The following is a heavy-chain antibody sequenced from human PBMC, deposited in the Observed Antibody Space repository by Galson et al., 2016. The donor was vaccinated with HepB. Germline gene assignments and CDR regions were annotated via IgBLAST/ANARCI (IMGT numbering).Heavy chain of an antibody. CDR3: ARGNLRGELHFDY. CDR1: RGFFSGHY. Sequence: SATLSLTCAVYRGFFSGHYWSWIRQPPGKGLEWIGEINHSGGTNYNPSLKSRVTISLDTSKNQFSLKLSSVTAAGTGVYFCARGNLRGELHFDYWGQGNLVTVSS. CDR2: INHSGGT. J-gene: IGHJ4*02. D-gene: IGHD1-26*01. V-gene: IGHV4-34*01.